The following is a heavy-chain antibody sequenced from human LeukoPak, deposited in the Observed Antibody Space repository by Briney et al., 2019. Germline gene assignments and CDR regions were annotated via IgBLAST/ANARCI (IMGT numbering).Heavy chain of an antibody. D-gene: IGHD5-18*01. CDR2: ISYDGNNK. CDR3: AKDPSLYSYGTNYFDY. CDR1: GFTFSSYG. V-gene: IGHV3-30*18. J-gene: IGHJ4*02. Sequence: GRSLRLSCAAPGFTFSSYGMHWVRQAPGKGLEWVAVISYDGNNKYYADSVKGRFTISRDNSKNTLYLQMNSLRAEDTAVYYCAKDPSLYSYGTNYFDYWGQGTLVTVSS.